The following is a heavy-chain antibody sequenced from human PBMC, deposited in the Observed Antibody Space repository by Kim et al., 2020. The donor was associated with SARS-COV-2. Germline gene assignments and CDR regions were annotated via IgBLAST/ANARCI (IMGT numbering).Heavy chain of an antibody. D-gene: IGHD6-19*01. V-gene: IGHV3-64D*06. CDR2: ISSNGGST. J-gene: IGHJ3*02. Sequence: GGSLRLSCSASGFTFSSYAMHWVRQAPGKGLEYVSAISSNGGSTYYADSVKGRFTISRDNSKNTLYLQMSSLRAEDTAVYYCVKMAVAGSDAFDIWGQGTMVTVSS. CDR3: VKMAVAGSDAFDI. CDR1: GFTFSSYA.